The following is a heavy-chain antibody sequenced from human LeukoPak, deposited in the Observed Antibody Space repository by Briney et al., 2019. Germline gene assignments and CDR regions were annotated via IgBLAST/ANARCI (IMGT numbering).Heavy chain of an antibody. CDR3: TKGYCSGSSCYPQFDP. CDR1: GFTFSGSA. V-gene: IGHV3-73*01. D-gene: IGHD2-2*01. Sequence: GGSLRLSYAASGFTFSGSAMHWVRQASGKGLEWVGRIRSKADSYATAYAASVKGRFTISRDDSKNTAYLQMNSLKTEDTAVYYCTKGYCSGSSCYPQFDPWGQGTLVTVSS. J-gene: IGHJ5*02. CDR2: IRSKADSYAT.